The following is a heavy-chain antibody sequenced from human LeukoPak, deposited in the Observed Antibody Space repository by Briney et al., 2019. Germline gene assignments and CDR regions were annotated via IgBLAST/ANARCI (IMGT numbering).Heavy chain of an antibody. V-gene: IGHV4-30-2*01. J-gene: IGHJ6*03. CDR2: IYHSGST. Sequence: PSETLSLTCTVSGGSISNGDYYWSWIRQPPGKGLECIGYIYHSGSTYYNPSLKSRVTISVDRSKNQFSLKLSSVTVADTAMYYCARIPIAAAGRFYFYYMDVWGKGTTVTVSS. CDR1: GGSISNGDYY. D-gene: IGHD6-13*01. CDR3: ARIPIAAAGRFYFYYMDV.